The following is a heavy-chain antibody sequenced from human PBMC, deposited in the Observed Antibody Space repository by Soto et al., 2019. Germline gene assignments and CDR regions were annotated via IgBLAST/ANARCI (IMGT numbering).Heavy chain of an antibody. Sequence: EVQLVESGGGLVQPDRSLRLSCAGSGFTFDNFAMHWVRQAPGKGLEWVSGISWDSSTIGYADSVKGRFTISRDNAKNSLYLQTNSLRPEDTALYYCTKPGGTGHVFDIWGQGTMVTVSS. CDR2: ISWDSSTI. V-gene: IGHV3-9*01. J-gene: IGHJ3*02. CDR3: TKPGGTGHVFDI. CDR1: GFTFDNFA. D-gene: IGHD3-16*01.